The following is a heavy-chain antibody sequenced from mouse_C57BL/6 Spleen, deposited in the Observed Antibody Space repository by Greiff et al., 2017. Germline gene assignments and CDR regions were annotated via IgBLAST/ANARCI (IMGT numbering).Heavy chain of an antibody. CDR1: GYSITSGYY. CDR3: ARDNWEDYFDY. V-gene: IGHV3-6*01. Sequence: EVKVEESGPGLVKPSQSLSLTCSVTGYSITSGYYWNWIRQFPGNKLEWMGYISYDGSNNYNPSLKNRISITRDTSKNQFFLKLNSVTTEDTATYYCARDNWEDYFDYWGQGTTLTVSS. CDR2: ISYDGSN. J-gene: IGHJ2*01. D-gene: IGHD4-1*01.